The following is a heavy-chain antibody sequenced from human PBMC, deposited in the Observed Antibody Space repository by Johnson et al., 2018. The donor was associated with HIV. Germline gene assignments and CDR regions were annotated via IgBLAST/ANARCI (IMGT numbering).Heavy chain of an antibody. Sequence: VQLVESGGGLVQPGGSLRLSCAASGFTFSDYYMNWIRQAPGKGLEWVAFIRYDGSKKYYVDSVKGRFTISRDNSKNTLYLQMNSLRAEDTAVYYCARVGADAFDIWGQGTMVTVSS. CDR2: IRYDGSKK. V-gene: IGHV3-30*02. D-gene: IGHD3-16*01. CDR3: ARVGADAFDI. CDR1: GFTFSDYY. J-gene: IGHJ3*02.